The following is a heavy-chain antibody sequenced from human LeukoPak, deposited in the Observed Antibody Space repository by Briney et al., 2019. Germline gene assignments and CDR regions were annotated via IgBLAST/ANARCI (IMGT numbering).Heavy chain of an antibody. J-gene: IGHJ4*02. V-gene: IGHV4-59*01. CDR1: GGSISGYH. CDR3: ARGTTVTTYAAH. Sequence: PSETLSLTCTVSGGSISGYHWSWIRQPPGKGLEWIGYISYSGSTTYNPSLRSRVTLSVDTSKNQFSLKLISVTAADTAVYYCARGTTVTTYAAHWGQGTLVTVSS. D-gene: IGHD4-17*01. CDR2: ISYSGST.